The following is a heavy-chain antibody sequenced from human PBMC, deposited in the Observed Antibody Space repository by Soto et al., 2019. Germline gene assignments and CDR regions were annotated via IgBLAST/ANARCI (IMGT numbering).Heavy chain of an antibody. CDR2: IIPIFGTA. CDR1: GGTFSSYA. V-gene: IGHV1-69*06. CDR3: ASLFSMVVVTARASRWYGMDV. J-gene: IGHJ6*02. Sequence: QVQLVQSGAEVKKPGSSVKVSCKASGGTFSSYAISWVRQAPGQGLEWMGGIIPIFGTANYAQKFQGRVTITADKPTSTAYMELCSLRSEDTAVYYCASLFSMVVVTARASRWYGMDVWGQGTTVTVSS. D-gene: IGHD2-21*02.